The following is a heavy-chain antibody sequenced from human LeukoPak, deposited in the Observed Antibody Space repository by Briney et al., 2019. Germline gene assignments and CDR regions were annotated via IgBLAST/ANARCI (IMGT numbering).Heavy chain of an antibody. D-gene: IGHD3-16*01. CDR3: ARGSPNMGLVNWFDP. Sequence: ASVKVSCKASGYAFTGYYMHWVRQAPGQGLEWMGWINPNSGGTNYAQKFQGRVTMTRDTSISTAYMELSSLRSEDTAVYYCARGSPNMGLVNWFDPWGQGTLVTVSS. CDR2: INPNSGGT. V-gene: IGHV1-2*02. CDR1: GYAFTGYY. J-gene: IGHJ5*02.